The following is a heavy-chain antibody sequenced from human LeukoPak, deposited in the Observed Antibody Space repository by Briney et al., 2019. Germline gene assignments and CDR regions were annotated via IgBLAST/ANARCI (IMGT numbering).Heavy chain of an antibody. CDR1: GYTFTSYY. D-gene: IGHD1-26*01. V-gene: IGHV1-46*01. CDR3: ARDHRKKVGAHASDLDY. Sequence: GASVKVSCKASGYTFTSYYMHWVRQPPGQGLEWMGIINPSGGSTSYAQKFQGRVTMTRDTSTSTVYMELSSLRSEDTAVYYCARDHRKKVGAHASDLDYWGQGTLVTVSS. J-gene: IGHJ4*02. CDR2: INPSGGST.